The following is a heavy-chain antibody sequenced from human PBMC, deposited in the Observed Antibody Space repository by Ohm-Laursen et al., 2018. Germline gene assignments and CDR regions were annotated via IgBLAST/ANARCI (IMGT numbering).Heavy chain of an antibody. CDR1: GFTFSSFA. V-gene: IGHV3-48*03. CDR2: ISSSGSTI. CDR3: VAARDYYYYGMDV. Sequence: SLRLSCAASGFTFSSFAMSWVRQAPGKGLEWVSYISSSGSTIYYADSVKGRFTISRDNAKNSLYLQMNSLRAEDTAVYYCVAARDYYYYGMDVWGQGTMVTVSS. J-gene: IGHJ6*02. D-gene: IGHD6-6*01.